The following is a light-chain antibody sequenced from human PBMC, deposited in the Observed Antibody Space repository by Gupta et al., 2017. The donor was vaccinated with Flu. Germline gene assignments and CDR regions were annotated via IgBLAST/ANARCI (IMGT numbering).Light chain of an antibody. CDR1: QSINNY. V-gene: IGKV3-11*01. CDR3: QKRSNWPPFT. CDR2: DAS. Sequence: EIVLTQSPATLSLFPGKRATLSCRASQSINNYLAWYQHKPGQAPRLLIYDASNRATGTPARFSGSGSGTDFTLTISSLEPEDFAVYYCQKRSNWPPFTFGPGTKLNI. J-gene: IGKJ3*01.